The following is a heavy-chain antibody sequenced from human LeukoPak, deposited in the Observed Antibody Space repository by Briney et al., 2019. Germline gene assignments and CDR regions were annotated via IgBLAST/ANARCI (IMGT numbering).Heavy chain of an antibody. J-gene: IGHJ3*02. CDR1: GFTFSSYA. V-gene: IGHV3-64*01. D-gene: IGHD4-17*01. CDR3: ARVGDIDAFDI. Sequence: PGGSLRLSCAASGFTFSSYAMHWVRQAPGKGLEYVSAISRSGGTTYYANSVKGRFTISRDNSKNTLFLQMGSLRAEDMAVYYCARVGDIDAFDIWGQGTMVTVSS. CDR2: ISRSGGTT.